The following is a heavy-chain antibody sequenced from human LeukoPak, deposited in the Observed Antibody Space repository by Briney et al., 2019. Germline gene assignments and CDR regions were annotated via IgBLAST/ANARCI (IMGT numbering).Heavy chain of an antibody. CDR1: GFTYSSYA. Sequence: GGSLRLSCAASGFTYSSYAMSWVRQAPGKGLEWVSAISGSGDSTYYGDSVKGRFTISRDNSKNTLYLQMNSLRAEDTAVYYCAKTRPLDSSSWSHGDYWGQGTLVTVSS. V-gene: IGHV3-23*01. CDR3: AKTRPLDSSSWSHGDY. J-gene: IGHJ4*02. D-gene: IGHD6-13*01. CDR2: ISGSGDST.